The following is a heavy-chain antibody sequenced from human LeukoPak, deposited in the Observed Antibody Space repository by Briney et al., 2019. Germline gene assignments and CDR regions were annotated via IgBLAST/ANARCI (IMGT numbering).Heavy chain of an antibody. D-gene: IGHD6-13*01. CDR1: GFTFSAYS. CDR3: ARARGNSWYSDY. CDR2: ITPSSDYI. J-gene: IGHJ4*02. Sequence: GGSLRLSCAASGFTFSAYSMNWVRQTPGMGLEWVSSITPSSDYISYADSTKGRFTISRDNAKNSLHLQMNSLGVEDTAVYYCARARGNSWYSDYWGQGTLVTVSS. V-gene: IGHV3-21*01.